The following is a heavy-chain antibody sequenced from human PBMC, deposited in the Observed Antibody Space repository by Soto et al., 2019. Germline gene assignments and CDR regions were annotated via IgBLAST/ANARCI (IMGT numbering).Heavy chain of an antibody. Sequence: SETLSLTCAVYGGSFSGYYWSWIRQPPGKGLEWIGEINHSGSTNYNPSLKSRVTISVDTSKNQFSLKLSSVTAADTAVYYCARGRRGSGTYYYDSRYFDYWGQGTLVTVS. CDR1: GGSFSGYY. V-gene: IGHV4-34*01. J-gene: IGHJ4*02. D-gene: IGHD3-22*01. CDR2: INHSGST. CDR3: ARGRRGSGTYYYDSRYFDY.